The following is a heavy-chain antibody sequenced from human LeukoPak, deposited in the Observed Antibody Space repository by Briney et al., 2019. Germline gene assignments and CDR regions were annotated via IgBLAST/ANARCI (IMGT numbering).Heavy chain of an antibody. Sequence: GESLKISWKGSGYIFTNFCYGWVRQMPGKGVEGVGIFYPGDSDATYRPSFQGPVTILADKPTRTAHSQCNHLKSSDTARYFCGKHFDSFHISMPSRAGVRPIYDFMDVWGTGTTVTVSS. V-gene: IGHV5-51*04. D-gene: IGHD3-3*02. CDR2: FYPGDSDA. CDR1: GYIFTNFC. J-gene: IGHJ6*03. CDR3: GKHFDSFHISMPSRAGVRPIYDFMDV.